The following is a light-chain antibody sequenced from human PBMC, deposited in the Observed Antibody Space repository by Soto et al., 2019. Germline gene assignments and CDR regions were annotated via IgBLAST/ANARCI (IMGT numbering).Light chain of an antibody. Sequence: QSALTQPRSVSGSPGQSVTISCTGTSSDIGGYNYVSWYQQYPGKAPKLMIYDVSKRPSGVPDRFSGSKSGNTASLTISGLQAEDEADYYCSSYAGSYTSVFGTGTKVTVL. CDR1: SSDIGGYNY. V-gene: IGLV2-11*01. CDR2: DVS. CDR3: SSYAGSYTSV. J-gene: IGLJ1*01.